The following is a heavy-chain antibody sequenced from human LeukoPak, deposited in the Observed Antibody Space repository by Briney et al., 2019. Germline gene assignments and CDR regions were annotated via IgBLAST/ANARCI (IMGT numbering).Heavy chain of an antibody. D-gene: IGHD3-16*02. CDR1: GGSISSYY. J-gene: IGHJ2*01. CDR3: ARDYYDYVWGSFRDPYWYFDL. V-gene: IGHV4-4*07. CDR2: IYTSGST. Sequence: SETLSLTCTVSGGSISSYYWSWIRQPAGKGLEWIGRIYTSGSTNYNPSLKSRVTMSVDTSMNQFSLKLSSVTAADTAVYYCARDYYDYVWGSFRDPYWYFDLWGRGNLVTVSS.